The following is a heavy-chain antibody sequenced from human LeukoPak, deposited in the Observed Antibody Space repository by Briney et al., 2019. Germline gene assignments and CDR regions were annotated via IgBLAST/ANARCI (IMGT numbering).Heavy chain of an antibody. Sequence: GGSLRLSCAASGFTFDDYAMHWVRQAPGKGLEWVSLSGDGGSTYYADSVKGRFTISRDNSKNSLYLRMNSLRTEDTALYYCTSGMVRGVIIYWGQGTLVTVCS. J-gene: IGHJ4*02. V-gene: IGHV3-43*02. CDR2: SGDGGST. D-gene: IGHD3-10*01. CDR3: TSGMVRGVIIY. CDR1: GFTFDDYA.